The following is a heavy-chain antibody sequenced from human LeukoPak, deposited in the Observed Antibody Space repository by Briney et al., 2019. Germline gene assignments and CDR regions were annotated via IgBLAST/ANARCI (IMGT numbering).Heavy chain of an antibody. D-gene: IGHD3-22*01. J-gene: IGHJ4*02. Sequence: GGSLRLSCAASQLTFSSHWMSWFRQAPGKGLEWVANINQDGSEKYYVDSVKGRFTISRDNTKSSLFLQMNTLRPEDTAVYYCARDPTYYDRSGYDYWGQGTVVTVSS. V-gene: IGHV3-7*01. CDR2: INQDGSEK. CDR3: ARDPTYYDRSGYDY. CDR1: QLTFSSHW.